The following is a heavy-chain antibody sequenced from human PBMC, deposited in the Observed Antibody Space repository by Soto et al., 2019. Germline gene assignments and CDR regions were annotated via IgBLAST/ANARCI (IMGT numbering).Heavy chain of an antibody. V-gene: IGHV1-18*01. Sequence: ASVKVSCKASGYTFTSYGISWVRQAPGQGLEWMGWISAYNGNTNYAQKLQGRVTMTTDTSTSTAYMELRSLRSDDTAVYYCARDRYDILTGYYVDYWGQGTLVTVSS. D-gene: IGHD3-9*01. J-gene: IGHJ4*02. CDR3: ARDRYDILTGYYVDY. CDR1: GYTFTSYG. CDR2: ISAYNGNT.